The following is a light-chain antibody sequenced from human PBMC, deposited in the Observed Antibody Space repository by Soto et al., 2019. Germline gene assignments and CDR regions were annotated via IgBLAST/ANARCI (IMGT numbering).Light chain of an antibody. Sequence: QSVLSQPPSASGTPGQRVAISCSGSSSNIGRNTVNWYQQLPGTAPKLLIYDNNRRPSGVPDRFSSSKSGTSASLAISGLQSEDEADYYCAAWDDSLTGLNVFGTGTKVTVL. CDR1: SSNIGRNT. J-gene: IGLJ1*01. CDR3: AAWDDSLTGLNV. CDR2: DNN. V-gene: IGLV1-44*01.